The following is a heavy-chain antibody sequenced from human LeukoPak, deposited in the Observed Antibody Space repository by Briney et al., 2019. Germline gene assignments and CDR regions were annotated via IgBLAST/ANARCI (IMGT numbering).Heavy chain of an antibody. Sequence: GGSLRLSCTGSGFTFSSYTLHWVRQAPGEELEWVASTNRGGTFVFYADSVTCRFTVSRDNAGKLLYLKMDSLRAEDTAIYYCATLGCAGENCPRAGRALGGYWGPGTLVTVSS. J-gene: IGHJ4*02. D-gene: IGHD2-21*01. CDR2: TNRGGTFV. V-gene: IGHV3-21*01. CDR3: ATLGCAGENCPRAGRALGGY. CDR1: GFTFSSYT.